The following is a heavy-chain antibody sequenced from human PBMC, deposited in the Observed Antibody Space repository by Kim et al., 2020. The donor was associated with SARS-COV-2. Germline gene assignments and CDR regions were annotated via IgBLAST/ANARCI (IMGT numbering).Heavy chain of an antibody. CDR2: IGTAGDT. CDR1: GFTFSSYD. V-gene: IGHV3-13*01. J-gene: IGHJ4*02. D-gene: IGHD3-10*01. Sequence: GGSLRLSCAASGFTFSSYDMHWVRQATGKGLEWVSAIGTAGDTYYPGSVKGRFTISRENAKNSLYLQMNSLRAGDTAVYYCAAGSGTELGFDYWGQGTLVTVSS. CDR3: AAGSGTELGFDY.